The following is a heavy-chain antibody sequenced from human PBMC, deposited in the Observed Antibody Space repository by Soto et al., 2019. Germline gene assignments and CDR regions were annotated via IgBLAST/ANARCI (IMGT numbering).Heavy chain of an antibody. CDR2: ISSNGIST. V-gene: IGHV3-64D*06. J-gene: IGHJ3*01. D-gene: IGHD2-15*01. Sequence: LRLSCSASGFALSSYAMHWVRQAPGKGLEYVSSISSNGISTYYADSVKGRFTISRDNSKNTLYIQMDSLRPDDTALYYCVKDEGFCSGGNCYSVARGGFDLWGQGTMVTVSS. CDR1: GFALSSYA. CDR3: VKDEGFCSGGNCYSVARGGFDL.